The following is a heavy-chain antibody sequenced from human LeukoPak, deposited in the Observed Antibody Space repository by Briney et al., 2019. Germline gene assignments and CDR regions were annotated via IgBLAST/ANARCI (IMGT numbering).Heavy chain of an antibody. V-gene: IGHV4-4*07. CDR1: GGSISSYY. CDR2: IYTSGST. J-gene: IGHJ5*02. Sequence: PSETLSLTCTVSGGSISSYYWSWIRQPAGKGLEWIGRIYTSGSTNYNPSLKSRVTISVDTSKNQFSLKLSSVTAADTAVYYCARYRCSSTSCYWGNWFDPWGQGTLVTVSS. D-gene: IGHD2-2*01. CDR3: ARYRCSSTSCYWGNWFDP.